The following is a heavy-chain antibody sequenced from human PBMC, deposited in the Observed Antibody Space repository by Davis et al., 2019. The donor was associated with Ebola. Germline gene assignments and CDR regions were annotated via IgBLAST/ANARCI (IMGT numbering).Heavy chain of an antibody. Sequence: ASVKVSCKASGGTFSSYAISWVRQAPGQGLEWMGWISAYNGNTNYALKLQGRVTMTTDTSTSTAYMELRSLRSDDTAVYYCAGGTMVRGVYYYGMDVWGQGTTVTVSS. CDR3: AGGTMVRGVYYYGMDV. CDR1: GGTFSSYA. J-gene: IGHJ6*02. D-gene: IGHD3-10*01. V-gene: IGHV1-18*01. CDR2: ISAYNGNT.